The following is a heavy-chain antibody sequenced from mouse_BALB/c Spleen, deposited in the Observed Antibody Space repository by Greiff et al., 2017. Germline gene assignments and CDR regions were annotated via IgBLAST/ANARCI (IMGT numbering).Heavy chain of an antibody. V-gene: IGHV1-80*01. CDR2: IYPGDGDT. Sequence: VQLQQSGAELVRPGSSVKISCKASGYAFSSYWMNWVKQRPGQGLEWIGQIYPGDGDTNYNGKFKGKATLTADKSSSTAYMQLSSLTSEDSAVYFCARWNGNYPYYAMYYWGQGTSVTVSS. CDR3: ARWNGNYPYYAMYY. D-gene: IGHD2-1*01. CDR1: GYAFSSYW. J-gene: IGHJ4*01.